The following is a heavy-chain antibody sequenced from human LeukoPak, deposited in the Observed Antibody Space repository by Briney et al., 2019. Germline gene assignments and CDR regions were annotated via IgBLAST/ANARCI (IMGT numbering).Heavy chain of an antibody. CDR1: GGSFSGYY. V-gene: IGHV4-34*01. D-gene: IGHD6-6*01. Sequence: SETLSLTCAVYGGSFSGYYWSWIRQPPGKGLEWIGEINHSGSTNYNPSLTSRVTISVDTSKNQFSLKLSSVTAADTAVYYCARGWGAARNWGQGTLVTVSS. CDR3: ARGWGAARN. CDR2: INHSGST. J-gene: IGHJ4*02.